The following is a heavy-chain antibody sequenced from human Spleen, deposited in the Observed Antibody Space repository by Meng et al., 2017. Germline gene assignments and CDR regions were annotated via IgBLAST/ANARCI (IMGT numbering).Heavy chain of an antibody. CDR1: GFTFSTYA. V-gene: IGHV3-23*01. Sequence: GESLKISCAASGFTFSTYAMSWVRQAPGKGLEWVSAVSGSGGSTYYADSVKGRFTISRDNSKNTLYLQMNSLRAEDTAVYYCTTASIVATIPFFSWGQGTLVTVSS. CDR3: TTASIVATIPFFS. J-gene: IGHJ4*02. D-gene: IGHD5-12*01. CDR2: VSGSGGST.